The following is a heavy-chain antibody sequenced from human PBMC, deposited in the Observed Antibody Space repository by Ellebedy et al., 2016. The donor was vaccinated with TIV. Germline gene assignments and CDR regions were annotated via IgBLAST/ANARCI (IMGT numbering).Heavy chain of an antibody. V-gene: IGHV3-9*01. D-gene: IGHD3-16*01. CDR3: AKDISTTVVWGAFDI. CDR2: ISWNSDTI. J-gene: IGHJ3*02. CDR1: GFTFDDYA. Sequence: GGSLRLSCAASGFTFDDYAMQWVRQAPGKGLEWVSGISWNSDTIGYADSVKGRFTISRDNAKNSLYLQMNSLRTEDTALYYCAKDISTTVVWGAFDIWGHGTMVTVSS.